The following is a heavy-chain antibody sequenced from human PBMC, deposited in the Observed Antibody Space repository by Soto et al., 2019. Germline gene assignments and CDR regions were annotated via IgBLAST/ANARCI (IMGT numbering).Heavy chain of an antibody. CDR1: GYTFTSYG. CDR3: ARDSVWAGFGEGNWLDP. CDR2: INVYKGNT. D-gene: IGHD3-10*01. J-gene: IGHJ5*02. Sequence: QVQLVQSGAEVKRPGASVKVSCKASGYTFTSYGISWVRQAPGQGLDWMGWINVYKGNTKYAQKFQGRVNMTTDTAXGXVYMQMQGLRSNDMAVYYCARDSVWAGFGEGNWLDPWGQGTLVTVSS. V-gene: IGHV1-18*03.